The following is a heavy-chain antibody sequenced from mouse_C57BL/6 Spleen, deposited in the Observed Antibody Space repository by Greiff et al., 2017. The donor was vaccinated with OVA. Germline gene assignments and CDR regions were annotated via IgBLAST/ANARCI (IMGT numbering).Heavy chain of an antibody. J-gene: IGHJ4*01. D-gene: IGHD4-1*01. CDR3: TRGTGTDAMDY. V-gene: IGHV1-5*01. CDR1: GYTFTSYW. CDR2: IYPGNSDT. Sequence: EVQLQQSGTVLARPGASVKMSCKPSGYTFTSYWMHWVKQRPGQGLEWIGAIYPGNSDTSYNQKFKGKAKLTAVTSASTAYMELSSLTNEDSAVYYCTRGTGTDAMDYWGQGTSVTVSS.